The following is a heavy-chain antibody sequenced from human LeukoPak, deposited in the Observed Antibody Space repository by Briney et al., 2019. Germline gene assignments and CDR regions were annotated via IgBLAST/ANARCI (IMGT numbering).Heavy chain of an antibody. V-gene: IGHV3-7*01. J-gene: IGHJ4*02. Sequence: PGGSLRLSCAASGFTFSSHWMSWVRQAPGKGLEWVANIKKDGSEKYYVDSVKGRFTISRDNAKTSLYLQMNSLRAEDTAVYYCARDHGVVATIITLLFDYWGQGTLVTVSS. CDR2: IKKDGSEK. CDR1: GFTFSSHW. D-gene: IGHD5-12*01. CDR3: ARDHGVVATIITLLFDY.